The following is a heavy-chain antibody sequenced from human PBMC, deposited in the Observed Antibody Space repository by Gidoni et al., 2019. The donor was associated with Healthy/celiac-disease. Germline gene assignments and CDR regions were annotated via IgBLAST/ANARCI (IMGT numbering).Heavy chain of an antibody. J-gene: IGHJ4*02. CDR3: ARDGRSGHDY. D-gene: IGHD3-3*01. CDR1: GFTFSSYA. CDR2: ISYDGSNQ. V-gene: IGHV3-30-3*01. Sequence: QVQLVESGGGVVQPGRSLRLPCAASGFTFSSYARHWVRQAPGKGLEWVAVISYDGSNQYYADSVKGRFTISRDNSKNTLYLQMNSLRAEDTAVYYCARDGRSGHDYWGQGTLVTVSS.